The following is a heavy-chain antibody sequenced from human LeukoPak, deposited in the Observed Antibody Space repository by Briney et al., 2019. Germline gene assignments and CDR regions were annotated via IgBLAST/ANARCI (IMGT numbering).Heavy chain of an antibody. Sequence: PSETLSLTCAVSGVSFDDYYWSWVRQPPGKGLEWIGEINHSGYTNDSPSFKSRVTMSIDTSRKQFSLNLRSVTVADTAVYYCTRMTTGHDYWGQGTLVTVSS. D-gene: IGHD4-17*01. CDR2: INHSGYT. V-gene: IGHV4-34*01. CDR1: GVSFDDYY. CDR3: TRMTTGHDY. J-gene: IGHJ4*02.